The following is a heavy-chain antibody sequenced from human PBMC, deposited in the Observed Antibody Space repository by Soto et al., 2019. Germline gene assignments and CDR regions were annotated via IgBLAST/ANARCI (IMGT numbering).Heavy chain of an antibody. CDR3: AKSPISREIVVVVAATYYFDY. CDR1: GFTFSSYA. D-gene: IGHD2-15*01. Sequence: GGSLRLSCAASGFTFSSYAMSWVRQAPGKGLEWVSAISGSGGSTYYADSVKGRFTISRDNSKNTLYLQMNSLRAEDTAVYYCAKSPISREIVVVVAATYYFDYWGQGTLVTVSS. CDR2: ISGSGGST. J-gene: IGHJ4*02. V-gene: IGHV3-23*01.